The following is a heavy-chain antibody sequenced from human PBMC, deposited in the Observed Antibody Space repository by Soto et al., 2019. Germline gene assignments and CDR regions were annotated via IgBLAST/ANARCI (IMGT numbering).Heavy chain of an antibody. Sequence: PSETLSLTCAVYGGSFSGYYWSWIRQPPGKGLEWIGEINHSGSTNYNPSLKSRVTISVDTSKNQFSLKLSSVTAADTAVYYFARGGYYDFWSGYLDYYYYGMDVWGQGTTVTVS. D-gene: IGHD3-3*01. V-gene: IGHV4-34*01. CDR1: GGSFSGYY. J-gene: IGHJ6*02. CDR2: INHSGST. CDR3: ARGGYYDFWSGYLDYYYYGMDV.